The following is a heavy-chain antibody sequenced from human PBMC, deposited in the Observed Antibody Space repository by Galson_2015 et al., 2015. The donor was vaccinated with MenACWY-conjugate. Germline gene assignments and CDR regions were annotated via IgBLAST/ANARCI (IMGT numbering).Heavy chain of an antibody. CDR2: ISDSGAAT. J-gene: IGHJ6*03. Sequence: SLRLSCAVSGFTFRQYAMCWVRQAPGTGLEWVAIISDSGAATHYIDSVKGRFTISRDNSKNTLYLQMSRLRAEDTALYYCAKDVYMDVWGKGTTVSVSS. CDR3: AKDVYMDV. V-gene: IGHV3-23*01. CDR1: GFTFRQYA.